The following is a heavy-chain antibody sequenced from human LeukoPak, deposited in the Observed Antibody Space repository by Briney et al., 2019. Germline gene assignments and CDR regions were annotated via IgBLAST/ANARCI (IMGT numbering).Heavy chain of an antibody. V-gene: IGHV4-38-2*02. CDR3: ARGRVSSSTWYSTYYYYFYMDV. Sequence: YPSETLSLTCTVSGYSISSGYFWGWVRQPPGKGLGWIGSIYHSGSTYYNTSLKSRVTISVDTSKNHFSLKLNSVTAADTAVYFCARGRVSSSTWYSTYYYYFYMDVWGKGTTVTVSS. CDR2: IYHSGST. D-gene: IGHD6-13*01. CDR1: GYSISSGYF. J-gene: IGHJ6*03.